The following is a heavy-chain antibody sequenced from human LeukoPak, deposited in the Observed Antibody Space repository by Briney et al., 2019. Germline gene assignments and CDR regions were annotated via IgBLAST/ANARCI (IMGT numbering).Heavy chain of an antibody. J-gene: IGHJ4*02. CDR3: ARRVGWSGPMSVLDY. CDR1: GFTLSSYW. D-gene: IGHD3-3*01. V-gene: IGHV3-7*01. Sequence: GGAPRLSCAASGFTLSSYWMSWGRQGPGEGGGWGANIKQDGREKNYVDSVKGRFTISRDKAKNSLYMQMNSLRAEERAVFYCARRVGWSGPMSVLDYWGQGTLVTVSS. CDR2: IKQDGREK.